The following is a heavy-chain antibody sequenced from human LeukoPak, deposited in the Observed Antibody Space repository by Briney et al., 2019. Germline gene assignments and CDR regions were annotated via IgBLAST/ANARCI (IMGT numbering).Heavy chain of an antibody. V-gene: IGHV4-59*01. CDR1: GDSISSYY. Sequence: SETLSLTCTVSGDSISSYYWSWIRQPPGKGLEWIGYIYYSGSTNYNPSLKSRVTISVDTSKNQFSLKLSSVTAADTAVYYCARALYSSEEGFDYWGQGTLVTVSS. D-gene: IGHD6-19*01. CDR3: ARALYSSEEGFDY. J-gene: IGHJ4*02. CDR2: IYYSGST.